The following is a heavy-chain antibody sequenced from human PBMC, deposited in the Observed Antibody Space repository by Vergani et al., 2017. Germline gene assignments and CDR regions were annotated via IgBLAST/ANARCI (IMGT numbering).Heavy chain of an antibody. J-gene: IGHJ3*02. CDR1: GGSVSSGSYY. CDR3: ARDGMYYDSSGHDAFDI. CDR2: ISGSGGST. D-gene: IGHD3-22*01. Sequence: VQLQESGPGLVKPSETLSLTCTVSGGSVSSGSYYWSWIRQPPGKGLEWVSAISGSGGSTYYADSVKGRFTISRDNSKNTLYLQMNSLRAEDTAVYYCARDGMYYDSSGHDAFDIWGQGTMVTVSS. V-gene: IGHV3-23*01.